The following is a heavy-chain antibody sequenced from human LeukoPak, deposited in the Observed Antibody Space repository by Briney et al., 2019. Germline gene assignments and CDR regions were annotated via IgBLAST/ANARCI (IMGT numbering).Heavy chain of an antibody. J-gene: IGHJ5*02. V-gene: IGHV3-21*01. D-gene: IGHD2-2*01. CDR1: GFTFSIYA. Sequence: GGSLRLSCTASGFTFSIYAMSWVRQAPGKGLEWVSSISSSSSYIYYADSVKGRFTISRDNAKNSLYLQMNSLRAEDTAVYYCALIVVVPAAVSGNRFDPWGQGTLVTVSS. CDR3: ALIVVVPAAVSGNRFDP. CDR2: ISSSSSYI.